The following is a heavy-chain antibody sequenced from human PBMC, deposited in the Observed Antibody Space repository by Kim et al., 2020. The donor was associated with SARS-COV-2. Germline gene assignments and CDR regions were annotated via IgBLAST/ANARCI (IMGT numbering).Heavy chain of an antibody. Sequence: GGSLRLSCAASGFTFSSYAMHWVRQAPGKGLEYVSAISSNGGSTYYANSVKGRFTISRDNSKNTLYLQMGSLGAEDMAVYYCARDQMGFWSGFGYYYGMDVWGQGTTVTVSS. CDR2: ISSNGGST. D-gene: IGHD3-3*01. CDR3: ARDQMGFWSGFGYYYGMDV. J-gene: IGHJ6*02. CDR1: GFTFSSYA. V-gene: IGHV3-64*01.